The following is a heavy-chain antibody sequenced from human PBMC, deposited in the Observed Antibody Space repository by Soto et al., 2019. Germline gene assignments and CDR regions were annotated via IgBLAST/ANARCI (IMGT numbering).Heavy chain of an antibody. CDR1: GFTFRIYT. J-gene: IGHJ4*02. Sequence: EVQLAESGGGLVKPGGSLRLSCAASGFTFRIYTMTWVRQAPGKGLEWVSSISDTSSHIYYSDSVEGRFTVSRDNAKNSLYLQVNSLRAEDTAVYYCARVRSGGSGYFDYWGQGTLVTVSS. D-gene: IGHD2-15*01. CDR3: ARVRSGGSGYFDY. V-gene: IGHV3-21*01. CDR2: ISDTSSHI.